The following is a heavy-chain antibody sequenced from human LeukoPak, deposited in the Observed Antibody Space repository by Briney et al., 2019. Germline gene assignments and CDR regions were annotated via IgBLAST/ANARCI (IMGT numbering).Heavy chain of an antibody. D-gene: IGHD1-1*01. V-gene: IGHV3-30*18. CDR3: AKYRGSWNDLSGYYFDY. J-gene: IGHJ4*02. CDR1: GFTFSSYG. Sequence: PGGSLRLSCAASGFTFSSYGMHWVRQAPGKGLEWVAVISYDGSNKYYADSVKGRFTISRDNSKNTLYLQMNSLRAEDTAVYCCAKYRGSWNDLSGYYFDYWGQGTLVTVSS. CDR2: ISYDGSNK.